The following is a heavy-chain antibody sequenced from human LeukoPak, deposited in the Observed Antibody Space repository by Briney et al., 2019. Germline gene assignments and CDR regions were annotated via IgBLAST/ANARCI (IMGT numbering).Heavy chain of an antibody. D-gene: IGHD2-15*01. CDR2: IYHSGST. Sequence: SGTLSLTCAVSGGSISSSNWWSWVRQPPGKGLEWIGEIYHSGSTNYNPSLKSRVTISVDKSKNQFSLKLSSVTAADTAVYYCAKGYCSGGSCNNWFDPWGQGTRVTVSS. CDR3: AKGYCSGGSCNNWFDP. CDR1: GGSISSSNW. J-gene: IGHJ5*02. V-gene: IGHV4-4*02.